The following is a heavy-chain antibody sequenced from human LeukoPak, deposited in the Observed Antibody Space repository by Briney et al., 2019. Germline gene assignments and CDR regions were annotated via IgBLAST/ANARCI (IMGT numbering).Heavy chain of an antibody. J-gene: IGHJ4*02. CDR2: IIPILGIA. Sequence: GASVKVSCKASGGTFSSYAISWVRQAPGQGLEWMGRIIPILGIANYAQKFQGRVTITADKSTSTAYMELSSLRSEDTAVYYCARETGITMTPDYWGQGTLVTVSS. V-gene: IGHV1-69*04. CDR1: GGTFSSYA. D-gene: IGHD3-22*01. CDR3: ARETGITMTPDY.